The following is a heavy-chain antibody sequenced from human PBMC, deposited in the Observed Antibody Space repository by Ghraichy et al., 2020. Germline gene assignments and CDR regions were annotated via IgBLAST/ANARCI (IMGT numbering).Heavy chain of an antibody. D-gene: IGHD5-24*01. CDR2: ISATGATT. CDR1: GFTFRSYD. J-gene: IGHJ4*02. V-gene: IGHV3-23*01. Sequence: LSLTCVASGFTFRSYDMSWVRQAPGKGLEWVSAISATGATTYYPDSMKGRFTISRDNSKNTLYLQMNTLRAEDTAVYYCANNVATEMARCANWGQGTLVTVSS. CDR3: ANNVATEMARCAN.